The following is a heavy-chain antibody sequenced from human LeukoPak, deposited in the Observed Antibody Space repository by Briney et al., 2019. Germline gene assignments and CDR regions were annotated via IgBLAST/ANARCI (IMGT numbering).Heavy chain of an antibody. Sequence: SETLSLTCSGYGGSVSSGSYYWSWLRQPPGKGLEWIGYIYYSGSTNYNPSLKSRVSISVDTSKNQFSLKLSSVTAADTAVYYCARAPTAIPFDYWGQGTLVTVSS. CDR1: GGSVSSGSYY. CDR2: IYYSGST. CDR3: ARAPTAIPFDY. V-gene: IGHV4-61*01. J-gene: IGHJ4*02. D-gene: IGHD2-21*02.